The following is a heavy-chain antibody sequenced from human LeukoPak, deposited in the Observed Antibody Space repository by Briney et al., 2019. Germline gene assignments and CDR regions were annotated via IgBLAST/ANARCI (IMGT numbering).Heavy chain of an antibody. CDR1: GFTFSSYW. CDR2: INSDGSST. D-gene: IGHD6-19*01. Sequence: GGSLRLSCAASGFTFSSYWMHRVRQAPGKGLVWVSRINSDGSSTSYADSVKGRFTISRDNAKNTLYLQMNSLRAEDTAVYYCARASLAVAGILGYWGQGTLVTVSS. V-gene: IGHV3-74*01. CDR3: ARASLAVAGILGY. J-gene: IGHJ4*02.